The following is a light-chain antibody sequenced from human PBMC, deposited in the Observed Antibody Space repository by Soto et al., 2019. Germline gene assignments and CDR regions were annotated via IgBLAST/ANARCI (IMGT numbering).Light chain of an antibody. J-gene: IGKJ1*01. CDR3: QQYHSYPWK. Sequence: DIQMTQSPSTLSASVGDRVTITCRASQSITTWLAWYQQKPGTAVKVLIYDASTLGSGVPSRFSGSGSGTEFTLTISSLQPEDFATYHCQQYHSYPWKFGQGTKVEVK. CDR1: QSITTW. V-gene: IGKV1-5*01. CDR2: DAS.